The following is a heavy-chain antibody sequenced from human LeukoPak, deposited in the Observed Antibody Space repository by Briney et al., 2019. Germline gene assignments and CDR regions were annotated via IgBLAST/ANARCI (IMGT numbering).Heavy chain of an antibody. CDR2: INPNSGGT. D-gene: IGHD3-22*01. CDR3: ARGRWGSSGYYSLLDY. CDR1: GYTFTGYY. V-gene: IGHV1-2*02. J-gene: IGHJ4*02. Sequence: GASVKVSCKASGYTFTGYYMHWVRQAPGQGLEWMGWINPNSGGTNYAQKFQGRVTMTRDTSISTAYMELSRLRSDDTAVYYCARGRWGSSGYYSLLDYWGQGTLVTVSS.